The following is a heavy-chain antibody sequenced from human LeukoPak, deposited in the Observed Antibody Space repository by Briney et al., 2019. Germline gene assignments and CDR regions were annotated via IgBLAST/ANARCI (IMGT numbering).Heavy chain of an antibody. CDR1: GFTFSSYS. CDR2: ISSSSSYI. J-gene: IGHJ4*02. CDR3: ARMTTATSFDY. Sequence: GGSLRLSCAASGFTFSSYSMNWVRQAPGKGLEWVSSISSSSSYIYYADSVKSRFTISRDNAKNSLYLQMNSLRAEDTAVYYCARMTTATSFDYWGQGTLVTVSS. D-gene: IGHD4-17*01. V-gene: IGHV3-21*01.